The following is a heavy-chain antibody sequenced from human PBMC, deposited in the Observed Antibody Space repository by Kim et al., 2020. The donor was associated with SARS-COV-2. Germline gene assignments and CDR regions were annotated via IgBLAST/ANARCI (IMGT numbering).Heavy chain of an antibody. CDR1: GYTFTSYY. CDR3: ARPRGSIYYYSQNV. CDR2: INPSVGDA. D-gene: IGHD3-10*01. V-gene: IGHV1-46*01. J-gene: IGHJ6*02. Sequence: ASVQVSCRASGYTFTSYYINWVRQAPGQGLQWMGIINPSVGDAKYAQTFQGRVTMTRDTSTNTVYMELSSLRSDDTAVYYCARPRGSIYYYSQNVWGQWT.